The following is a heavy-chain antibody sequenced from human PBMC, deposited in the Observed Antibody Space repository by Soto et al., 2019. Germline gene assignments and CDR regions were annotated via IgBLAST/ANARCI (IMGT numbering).Heavy chain of an antibody. V-gene: IGHV3-23*01. CDR2: ISGSADGT. Sequence: APGKGREWVSAISGSADGTFYADSVQGRFTISRDNSENTLFFLMNSLRVDDTAVYYCARGPRSAYADYWGHGTLVTSPQ. J-gene: IGHJ4*01. CDR3: ARGPRSAYADY. D-gene: IGHD3-3*01.